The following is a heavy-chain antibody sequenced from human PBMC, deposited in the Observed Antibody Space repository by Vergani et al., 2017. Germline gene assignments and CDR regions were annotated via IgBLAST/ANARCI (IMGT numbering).Heavy chain of an antibody. V-gene: IGHV1-2*02. D-gene: IGHD3-10*01. J-gene: IGHJ4*02. CDR3: ARDRAESYYYGSGSPNY. CDR1: GFTFDDYA. Sequence: VQLVESGGGLVQPGRSLRLSCAASGFTFDDYAMHWVRQAPGQGLEWMGWINPNSGGTNYAQKFQGRVTMTRDTSISTAYMELSRLRSDDTAVYYCARDRAESYYYGSGSPNYWGQGTLVTVSS. CDR2: INPNSGGT.